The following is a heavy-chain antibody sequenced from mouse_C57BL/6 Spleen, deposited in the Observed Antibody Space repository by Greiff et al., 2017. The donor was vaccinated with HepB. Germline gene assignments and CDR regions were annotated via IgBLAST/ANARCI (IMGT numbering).Heavy chain of an antibody. V-gene: IGHV1-69*01. CDR3: ARGGSYYGSSY. D-gene: IGHD1-1*01. CDR2: IDPSDSYT. J-gene: IGHJ2*01. CDR1: GYTFTSYW. Sequence: QVQLQQPGAELVMPGASVKLSCKASGYTFTSYWMHWVKQRPGQGLEWIGEIDPSDSYTNYNQKFKGKSTLTVDKSSSTAYMQLSSLTSEDSAVYYCARGGSYYGSSYWGQGTTLTVSS.